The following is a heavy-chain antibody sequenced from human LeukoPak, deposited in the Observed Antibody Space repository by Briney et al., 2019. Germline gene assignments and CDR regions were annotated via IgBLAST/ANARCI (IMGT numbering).Heavy chain of an antibody. V-gene: IGHV3-74*01. Sequence: SGGSLRLSCTASGFTFSTYNMNWVRQAPGKGLVWVSRINSDGSSTSYADSVKGRFTISRDNAKNTLYLQMNSLRAEDTAVYYCARDPSDYYGSGSLFDYWGQGTLVTVSS. CDR3: ARDPSDYYGSGSLFDY. J-gene: IGHJ4*02. CDR2: INSDGSST. D-gene: IGHD3-10*01. CDR1: GFTFSTYN.